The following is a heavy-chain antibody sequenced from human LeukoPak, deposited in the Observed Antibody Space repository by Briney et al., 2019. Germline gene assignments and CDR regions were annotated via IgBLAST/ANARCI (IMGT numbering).Heavy chain of an antibody. D-gene: IGHD2-2*01. V-gene: IGHV4-39*07. CDR2: INYGGST. CDR1: GGSISSSSYY. CDR3: ARGRNILVVPPTIAAFYFDY. Sequence: SETLSLTCTVSGGSISSSSYYWGRIRQPPGKGLEWIGSINYGGSTYYNPSLKSRVTISVDTSKNRFSLKLSSVTAADTAVYYCARGRNILVVPPTIAAFYFDYWGQGTLVTVSS. J-gene: IGHJ4*02.